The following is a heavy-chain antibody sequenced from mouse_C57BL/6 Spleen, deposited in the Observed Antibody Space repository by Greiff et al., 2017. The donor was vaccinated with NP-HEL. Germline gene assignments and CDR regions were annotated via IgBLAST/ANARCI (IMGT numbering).Heavy chain of an antibody. CDR3: ARYVRPVAGDY. CDR1: GYTFTSYW. J-gene: IGHJ2*01. V-gene: IGHV1-50*01. Sequence: QVQLQQSGAELVKPGASVKLSCKASGYTFTSYWMQWVKQRPGQGLEWIGEIDPSDSYTNYNQKFKGKATLTVDTSSSTAYMQLSSLTSEDSAVYYCARYVRPVAGDYWGQGTTLTVSS. CDR2: IDPSDSYT. D-gene: IGHD1-1*01.